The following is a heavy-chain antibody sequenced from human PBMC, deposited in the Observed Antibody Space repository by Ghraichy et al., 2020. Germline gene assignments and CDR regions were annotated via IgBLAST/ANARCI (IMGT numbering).Heavy chain of an antibody. Sequence: SETLSLTCAVYGGSFSGYYWSWIRQPPGKGLEWIGEINHSGSTNYNPSLKSRVTISVDTSKNQFSLKLSSVTAADTAVYYCARGPRRGVVVPAARWFDPWGQGTLVTVSS. V-gene: IGHV4-34*01. CDR2: INHSGST. J-gene: IGHJ5*02. CDR1: GGSFSGYY. CDR3: ARGPRRGVVVPAARWFDP. D-gene: IGHD2-2*01.